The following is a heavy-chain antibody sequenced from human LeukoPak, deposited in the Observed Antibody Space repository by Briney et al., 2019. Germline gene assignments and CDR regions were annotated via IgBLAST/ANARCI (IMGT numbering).Heavy chain of an antibody. CDR3: ARISSWYPDY. CDR2: IYHSGST. Sequence: PSETLSLTCAVSGGSVSSGGSSWSWIRQPPGKGLEWIGDIYHSGSTYYNPSLKSRVTISVDTSKNQFSLKLSSVTAADTAVYYCARISSWYPDYWGQGTLVTVSS. CDR1: GGSVSSGGSS. J-gene: IGHJ4*02. V-gene: IGHV4-30-2*02. D-gene: IGHD6-13*01.